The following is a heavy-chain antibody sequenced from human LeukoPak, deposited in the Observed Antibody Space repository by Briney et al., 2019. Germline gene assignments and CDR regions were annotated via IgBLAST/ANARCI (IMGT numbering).Heavy chain of an antibody. J-gene: IGHJ5*02. CDR3: ARDSSGWYNWFDP. CDR1: GYTFTGYY. V-gene: IGHV1-2*02. D-gene: IGHD6-19*01. CDR2: INPNSGGT. Sequence: ASVKVSCKASGYTFTGYYMHWVRQAPGQGLEWMGWINPNSGGTNYAQKFQGGVTMTRDTSISTAYMELSRLRSDDTAVYYCARDSSGWYNWFDPWGQGTLVTVSS.